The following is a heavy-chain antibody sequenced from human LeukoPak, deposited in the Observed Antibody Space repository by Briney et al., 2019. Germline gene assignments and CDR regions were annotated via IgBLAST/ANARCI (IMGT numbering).Heavy chain of an antibody. Sequence: PSETLSLTRTVSGGSISSSSYYWGWIRQPPGKGLEWIGSIYYSGSTYYNPSLKSRVTISVDTSKNQFSLKLSSVTAADTAVYYCARHPHYGSGSYRNYNWFDPWGQGTLVTVSS. D-gene: IGHD3-10*01. V-gene: IGHV4-39*01. J-gene: IGHJ5*02. CDR3: ARHPHYGSGSYRNYNWFDP. CDR2: IYYSGST. CDR1: GGSISSSSYY.